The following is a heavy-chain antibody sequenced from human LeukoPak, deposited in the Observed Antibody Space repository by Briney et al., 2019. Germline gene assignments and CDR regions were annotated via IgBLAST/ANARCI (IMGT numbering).Heavy chain of an antibody. CDR1: GGSFSGYY. V-gene: IGHV4-34*01. Sequence: KPSETLSLTCAVYGGSFSGYYWSWIRQPPGKGLEWIGEINHSGSTNYNPSLKSRVTISVDTSKNQFSLKLSSVTAADTAVYYCARGRRSGYDYYYYYYGMDVWGQGTTVTVSS. CDR3: ARGRRSGYDYYYYYYGMDV. J-gene: IGHJ6*02. D-gene: IGHD5-12*01. CDR2: INHSGST.